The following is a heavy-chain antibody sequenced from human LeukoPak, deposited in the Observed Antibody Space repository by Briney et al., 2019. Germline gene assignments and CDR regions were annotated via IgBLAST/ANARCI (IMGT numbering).Heavy chain of an antibody. CDR1: GYSFTSYW. J-gene: IGHJ6*03. Sequence: GESLKISCKGSGYSFTSYWIGWVRQMPGKGLEWMGIIYPGDSDTRYSPSFQGQVTISADKSISTAYLQWSSLEASDTAMYYCARTVTMVRGVIYMDVWGKGTTVTVSS. D-gene: IGHD3-10*01. CDR3: ARTVTMVRGVIYMDV. V-gene: IGHV5-51*01. CDR2: IYPGDSDT.